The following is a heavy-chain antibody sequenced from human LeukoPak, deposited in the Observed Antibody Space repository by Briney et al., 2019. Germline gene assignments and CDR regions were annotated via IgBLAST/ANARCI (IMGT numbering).Heavy chain of an antibody. V-gene: IGHV6-1*01. CDR2: TYYRSDWYK. D-gene: IGHD3-3*01. CDR1: GDSVSSNSAA. J-gene: IGHJ4*02. CDR3: ARDVPHYDFWSGYYIIDYFDY. Sequence: SQTLSLTCAISGDSVSSNSAAWNWIRQSPPRGLEWLGRTYYRSDWYKDYAIFVKSRITINSDTSKNQFSLQLNSVTPEDTAVYYCARDVPHYDFWSGYYIIDYFDYWGQGTLVTVSS.